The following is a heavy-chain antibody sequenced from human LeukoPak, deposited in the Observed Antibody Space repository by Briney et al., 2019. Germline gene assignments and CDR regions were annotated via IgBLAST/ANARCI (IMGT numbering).Heavy chain of an antibody. Sequence: GGSLRLSCAASGFTFSSYGMHWVRQAPGKGLEWVAVVSYDGSNKYYADSVKGRFTISRDNSKNTLYLQMNSLRAEDTAVYYCASRHCSGGSCYFAGADPFDYWGQGTLVTVSS. CDR1: GFTFSSYG. J-gene: IGHJ4*02. V-gene: IGHV3-30*03. CDR3: ASRHCSGGSCYFAGADPFDY. CDR2: VSYDGSNK. D-gene: IGHD2-15*01.